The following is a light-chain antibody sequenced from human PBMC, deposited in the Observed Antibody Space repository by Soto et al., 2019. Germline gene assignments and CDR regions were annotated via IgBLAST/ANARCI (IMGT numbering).Light chain of an antibody. CDR2: GAS. CDR3: QQYNNRPRT. V-gene: IGKV3-15*01. Sequence: EIVVTQSPATLSVSPGERATLSCRASQSVSSKLVCYQQKPGQAPRLLIYGASTRAAGIPARCSGSGSGTEVTPTIISLQAEDVSVDYCQQYNNRPRTFGEGSKVDI. J-gene: IGKJ4*01. CDR1: QSVSSK.